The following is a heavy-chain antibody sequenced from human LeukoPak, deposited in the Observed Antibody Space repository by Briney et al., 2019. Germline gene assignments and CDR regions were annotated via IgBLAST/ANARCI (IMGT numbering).Heavy chain of an antibody. J-gene: IGHJ5*02. Sequence: SETLSLTCTVSGGSISSYYWGWIRQPAGKGLEWIGRIYTSGSANYNPSLTSRLTMSVDTSKNQFSLKLNSVTAAATAVYYCARGRMFRGGGSDFPFNWFDPWGQGTLVTVSS. CDR3: ARGRMFRGGGSDFPFNWFDP. CDR1: GGSISSYY. D-gene: IGHD3-10*01. CDR2: IYTSGSA. V-gene: IGHV4-4*07.